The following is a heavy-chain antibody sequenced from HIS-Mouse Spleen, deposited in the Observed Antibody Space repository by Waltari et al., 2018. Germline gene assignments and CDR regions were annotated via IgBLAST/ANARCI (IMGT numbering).Heavy chain of an antibody. CDR3: ARDRGYSGYERSNAFDI. Sequence: QVQLQESGPGLVKPSQTLSLTCTVSGGSISSGGYYWSWIRQHPGKGLEWIGYIYYSGSTYYNPSLKSRVTISVDTSKNQFSLKLSSVTAADTAVYYCARDRGYSGYERSNAFDIWGQGTMVTVSS. J-gene: IGHJ3*02. CDR1: GGSISSGGYY. V-gene: IGHV4-31*03. CDR2: IYYSGST. D-gene: IGHD5-12*01.